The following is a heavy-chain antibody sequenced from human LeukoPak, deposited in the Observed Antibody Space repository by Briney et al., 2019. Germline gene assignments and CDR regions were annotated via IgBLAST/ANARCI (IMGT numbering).Heavy chain of an antibody. V-gene: IGHV3-7*01. CDR2: IKQDGSEK. CDR3: ASSEWIQLWRYDY. J-gene: IGHJ4*02. D-gene: IGHD5-18*01. Sequence: PGGSLRLSCAASGFTFSSYWMSWVRQAPGKGLEWVANIKQDGSEKYYVDSVKGRFTISRDNAKNSLYLQVNSLRAEDTAVYYCASSEWIQLWRYDYWGQGTLVTVSS. CDR1: GFTFSSYW.